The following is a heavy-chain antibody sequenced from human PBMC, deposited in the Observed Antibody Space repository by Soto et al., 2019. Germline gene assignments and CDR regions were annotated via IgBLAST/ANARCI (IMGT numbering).Heavy chain of an antibody. J-gene: IGHJ6*02. D-gene: IGHD2-15*01. CDR3: APIRPYRSGGSSYFYYFAMDV. CDR1: GFSLSDADVG. CDR2: ILSNDEE. Sequence: SGPTLVNPTETLTLTCTVSGFSLSDADVGVAWIRQPPGKALEWLAHILSNDEEVFSSSLRTRLTISKDTSRSQVVLTMSNMEAGDTDTYYFAPIRPYRSGGSSYFYYFAMDVRHQRTTSIVSS. V-gene: IGHV2-26*01.